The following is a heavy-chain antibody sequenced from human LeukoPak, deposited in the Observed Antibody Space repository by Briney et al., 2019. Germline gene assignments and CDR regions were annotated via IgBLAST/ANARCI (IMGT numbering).Heavy chain of an antibody. CDR1: GYTFTSYG. Sequence: ASVKVSCKASGYTFTSYGISWVRQAPGQGLEWMGWISAYNGNTNYAQKLQGRVTMTTDTSTSTAYMELRSLRSDDTDVYYCARDYGRDSNYWFDPWGQGTLVTVSS. D-gene: IGHD4-11*01. J-gene: IGHJ5*02. V-gene: IGHV1-18*01. CDR3: ARDYGRDSNYWFDP. CDR2: ISAYNGNT.